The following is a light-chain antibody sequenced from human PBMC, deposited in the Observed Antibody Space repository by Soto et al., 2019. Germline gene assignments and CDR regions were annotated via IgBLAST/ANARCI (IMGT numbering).Light chain of an antibody. Sequence: DIVMTQSPDSLAVSLGERATINCKSSQSVLYSSDNENYLAWYQQKPGQPPKLLIYWASTRKSGVPDRFSGSGSGTDFTLTISGLQAEDVAVYYCQQYYSIPWTFGQGTKVEIK. V-gene: IGKV4-1*01. CDR1: QSVLYSSDNENY. CDR2: WAS. J-gene: IGKJ1*01. CDR3: QQYYSIPWT.